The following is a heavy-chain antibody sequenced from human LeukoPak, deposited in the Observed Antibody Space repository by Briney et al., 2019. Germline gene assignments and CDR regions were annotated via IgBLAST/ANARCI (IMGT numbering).Heavy chain of an antibody. V-gene: IGHV3-7*01. CDR3: ARGPYYYDSSGYWNWFDP. CDR1: GFTFSSYW. D-gene: IGHD3-22*01. CDR2: IKQDGSEK. Sequence: QPGGSLRLSCAASGFTFSSYWMSWVRQAPGKGLEWVADIKQDGSEKYYVDSVKGRFTISRDNAKNSLYLQMNSLRAEDTAVYYCARGPYYYDSSGYWNWFDPWGQGTLVTVSS. J-gene: IGHJ5*02.